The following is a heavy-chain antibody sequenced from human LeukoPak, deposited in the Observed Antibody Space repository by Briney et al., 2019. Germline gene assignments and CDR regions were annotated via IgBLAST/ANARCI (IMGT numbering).Heavy chain of an antibody. D-gene: IGHD4-17*01. CDR3: AKNLESFGDSATDY. Sequence: GGSLRLSCTASGFTFRNYAMNWVRQAPGKGLEWVSSISGSGGGANYADYVKGRFTISRDNSKNTLYVQMNSLRAEDTAVYYCAKNLESFGDSATDYWGQGTLVTVSS. V-gene: IGHV3-23*01. CDR1: GFTFRNYA. CDR2: ISGSGGGA. J-gene: IGHJ4*02.